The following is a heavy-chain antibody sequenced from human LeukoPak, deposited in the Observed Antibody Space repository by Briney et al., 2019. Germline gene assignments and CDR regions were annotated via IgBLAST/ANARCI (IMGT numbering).Heavy chain of an antibody. J-gene: IGHJ4*02. CDR3: ARQARGYSYGPLDY. CDR2: IYYSGST. V-gene: IGHV4-59*01. Sequence: SETLSLTCTVSGGSISSYYWSWIRQPPGKGLEWIGYIYYSGSTNYNPSLTSRVTISVDTSKNQFSLKLSSVTAADTAVYYCARQARGYSYGPLDYWGQGTLVTVSS. CDR1: GGSISSYY. D-gene: IGHD5-18*01.